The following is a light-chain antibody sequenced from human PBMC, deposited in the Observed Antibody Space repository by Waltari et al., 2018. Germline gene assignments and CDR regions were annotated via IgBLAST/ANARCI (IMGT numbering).Light chain of an antibody. CDR2: DIN. Sequence: QSALTQPRSVSGSPGQSVTISCTGTSSDVGGYNYVSCYHQHPDKSTKLIIYDINKRPSGVPDRFAGSKSGNTASLTISGLQAEDEADYYCCSYVGSNIYWVFGGGTKLTVL. CDR3: CSYVGSNIYWV. J-gene: IGLJ3*02. V-gene: IGLV2-11*01. CDR1: SSDVGGYNY.